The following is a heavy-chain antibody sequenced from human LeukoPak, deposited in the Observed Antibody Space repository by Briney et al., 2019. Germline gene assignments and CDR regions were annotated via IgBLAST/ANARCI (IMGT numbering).Heavy chain of an antibody. CDR1: GYSISSGHY. V-gene: IGHV4-38-2*02. CDR3: ARHVRGYSSSQDY. Sequence: PSETLSLTCTVSGYSISSGHYWGWIRQPPGKGLEWIGSIYHSGSTYYNPSLKSRVTISVDTSKNQFSLKLSSVTAADTAVYYCARHVRGYSSSQDYWGQGTLVTVSS. D-gene: IGHD5-18*01. J-gene: IGHJ4*02. CDR2: IYHSGST.